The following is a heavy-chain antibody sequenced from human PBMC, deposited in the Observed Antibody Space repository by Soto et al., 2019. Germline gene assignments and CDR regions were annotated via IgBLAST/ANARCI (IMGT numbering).Heavy chain of an antibody. V-gene: IGHV4-30-4*01. D-gene: IGHD3-10*01. Sequence: QQQLQEWGPGLVKPSQTLSLTCTVSGGSMNSHDYYWSWIRQPPGKGLEWIGYIHNSGSTYYNPSLKSRLTISSDMSKNQFSLRLNSVTAADTALYFCARGEVRGPFDIWGQGTKVTVSP. J-gene: IGHJ3*02. CDR1: GGSMNSHDYY. CDR3: ARGEVRGPFDI. CDR2: IHNSGST.